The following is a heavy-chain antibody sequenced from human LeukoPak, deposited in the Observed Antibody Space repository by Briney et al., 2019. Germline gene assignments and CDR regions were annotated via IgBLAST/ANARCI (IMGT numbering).Heavy chain of an antibody. CDR1: GYTFTSYY. CDR2: INPSGGST. J-gene: IGHJ5*02. D-gene: IGHD6-19*01. CDR3: ASGGGSAYSSGWYAWFDP. Sequence: GASVKVSCKASGYTFTSYYMHWVRQAPGQGLEWMGIINPSGGSTSYAQKFQGRVTITADKSTSTAYMELSSLRSEDTAVYYCASGGGSAYSSGWYAWFDPWGQGTLVTVSS. V-gene: IGHV1-46*01.